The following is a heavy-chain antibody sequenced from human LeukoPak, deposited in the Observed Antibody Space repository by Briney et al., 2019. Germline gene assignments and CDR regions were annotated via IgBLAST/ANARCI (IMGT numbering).Heavy chain of an antibody. CDR2: MSSSGKTI. J-gene: IGHJ4*02. Sequence: PGGSLRLSCAASGFTFSSYEMNWVRQAPGKGLEWVSYMSSSGKTIYYADSVKGRFTISRDNAKNSLYLQMNSLRAEDTAVYYCARGRDYVWGSPNYWGQGTLVTVSS. CDR3: ARGRDYVWGSPNY. CDR1: GFTFSSYE. V-gene: IGHV3-48*03. D-gene: IGHD3-16*01.